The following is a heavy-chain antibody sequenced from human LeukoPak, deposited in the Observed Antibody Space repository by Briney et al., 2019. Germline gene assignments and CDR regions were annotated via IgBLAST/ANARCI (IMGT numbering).Heavy chain of an antibody. V-gene: IGHV1-18*01. CDR2: ISVHNGNP. D-gene: IGHD3-16*02. CDR1: GYTFSSYG. Sequence: ASVKVSCKASGYTFSSYGIGWVRQAPGQGLEWMGWISVHNGNPEYAQKFQGRVTMTTDTFTSTAYMELRSLRSDDTAVYYCARDQYDSVWGSHRPYFDYWGQGTLVTVSS. J-gene: IGHJ4*02. CDR3: ARDQYDSVWGSHRPYFDY.